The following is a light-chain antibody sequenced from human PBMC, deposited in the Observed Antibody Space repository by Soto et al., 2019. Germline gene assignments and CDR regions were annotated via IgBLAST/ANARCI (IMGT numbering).Light chain of an antibody. CDR3: HQYNNWPRT. CDR2: GAS. Sequence: ETVMTQSPATLSVSQGERATLSCRASQSVRNNLAWYQQKPGQAPSLLIYGASTRATGIPARFSGSGSGTEFTLTISSLQSEDFAVYFCHQYNNWPRTFGQGTRLEIK. V-gene: IGKV3-15*01. CDR1: QSVRNN. J-gene: IGKJ5*01.